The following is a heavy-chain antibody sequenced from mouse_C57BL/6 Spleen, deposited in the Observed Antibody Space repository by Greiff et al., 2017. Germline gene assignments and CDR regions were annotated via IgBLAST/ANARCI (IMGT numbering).Heavy chain of an antibody. CDR1: GYSFTDYN. V-gene: IGHV1-39*01. Sequence: VQLQQSGPELVKPGASVKISCKASGYSFTDYNMNWVKQSHGQSLEWIGVINPNYGTTSYNQKFKGKATVTVDQSSSTAYMQLNSLTSEDSAVYYCAGGYGSSYGYCDVWGTGTTVTVSS. CDR3: AGGYGSSYGYCDV. D-gene: IGHD1-1*01. CDR2: INPNYGTT. J-gene: IGHJ1*03.